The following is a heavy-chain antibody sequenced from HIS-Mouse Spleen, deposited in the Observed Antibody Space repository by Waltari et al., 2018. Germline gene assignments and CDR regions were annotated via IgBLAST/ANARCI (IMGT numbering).Heavy chain of an antibody. Sequence: QLQLQESGPGLVKPSETLSLTCTVSGGSISSSSYYWGWIRQPPGKGLGWSGGIYYSANTCYNPSLKSRVTISVDTSKNQFSLKLSSVTAADTAVYYCAREIPYSSSWYDWYFDLWGRGTLVTVSS. CDR1: GGSISSSSYY. V-gene: IGHV4-39*07. J-gene: IGHJ2*01. CDR2: IYYSANT. CDR3: AREIPYSSSWYDWYFDL. D-gene: IGHD6-13*01.